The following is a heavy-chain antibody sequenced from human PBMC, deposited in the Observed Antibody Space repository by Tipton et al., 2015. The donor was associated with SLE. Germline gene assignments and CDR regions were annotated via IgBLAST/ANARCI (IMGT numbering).Heavy chain of an antibody. CDR2: IYTSGST. CDR1: GGSISSSSYY. Sequence: TLSLTCTVSGGSISSSSYYWGWIRQPAGKGLEWIGRIYTSGSTNYNPSLKSRVTMSVDTSKNQFSLKLSSVTAADTAVYYCARDLGFGWYFDLWGRGTLVTVSS. CDR3: ARDLGFGWYFDL. J-gene: IGHJ2*01. V-gene: IGHV4-61*02. D-gene: IGHD3-16*01.